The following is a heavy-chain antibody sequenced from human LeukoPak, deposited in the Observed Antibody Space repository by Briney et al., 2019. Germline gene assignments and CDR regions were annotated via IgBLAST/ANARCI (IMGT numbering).Heavy chain of an antibody. Sequence: PSETLSLTCTVSGGSISSSSYYWGWIRQPPGKGLEWIGEINHSGSTNYNPSLKSRVTISVDTSKNQFSLKLSSVTAADTAVYYCATLTGGDDAFDIWGQGTMVTVSS. CDR2: INHSGST. J-gene: IGHJ3*02. CDR3: ATLTGGDDAFDI. CDR1: GGSISSSSYY. D-gene: IGHD4-23*01. V-gene: IGHV4-39*07.